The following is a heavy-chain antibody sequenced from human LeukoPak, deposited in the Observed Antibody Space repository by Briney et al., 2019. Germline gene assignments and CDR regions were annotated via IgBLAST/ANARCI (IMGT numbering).Heavy chain of an antibody. CDR2: INAGNGNT. V-gene: IGHV1-3*01. J-gene: IGHJ1*01. CDR3: ARNSGGPYSSGWGEYFQH. CDR1: GYTFTSYA. D-gene: IGHD6-25*01. Sequence: GASVKVSCKASGYTFTSYAMHWVRQAPGQRLEWMGWINAGNGNTKYSQKFQGRVTITRDTSASTAYMELSSLRSEDTAVYYCARNSGGPYSSGWGEYFQHWGQGTLVTVSS.